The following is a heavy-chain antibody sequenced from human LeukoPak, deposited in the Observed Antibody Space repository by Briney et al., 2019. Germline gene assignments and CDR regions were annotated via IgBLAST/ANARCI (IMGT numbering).Heavy chain of an antibody. CDR3: ARGRQGHY. CDR1: GGSFSGHL. Sequence: SETLSLTCAVYGGSFSGHLWTWFRQPPGKGLECIGEINDSGGTNYNPSLKSRVTMSVDISKNQFSLKLTSVTAADTAVYYCARGRQGHYWGQGTLVTVSS. CDR2: INDSGGT. J-gene: IGHJ4*02. V-gene: IGHV4-34*01.